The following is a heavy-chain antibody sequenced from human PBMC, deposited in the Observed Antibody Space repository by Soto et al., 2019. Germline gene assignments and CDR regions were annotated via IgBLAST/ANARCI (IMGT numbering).Heavy chain of an antibody. CDR2: ISLYSDGT. Sequence: GASVKVSCKTSGYTFSNYGITWVRQAPGQPLEWLGWISLYSDGTNYAQKFQGRVSMTTDTSTTTAYMELRSLRSDDTAVYYCARDIESVTAKHFFYYYAMDVWGQGTTVTVSS. V-gene: IGHV1-18*01. J-gene: IGHJ6*02. D-gene: IGHD2-8*01. CDR3: ARDIESVTAKHFFYYYAMDV. CDR1: GYTFSNYG.